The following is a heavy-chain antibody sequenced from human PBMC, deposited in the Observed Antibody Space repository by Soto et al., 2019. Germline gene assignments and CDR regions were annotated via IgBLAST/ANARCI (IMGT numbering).Heavy chain of an antibody. Sequence: EVQLVESGGGPVKPGGALRLSCAASGFAFNTYSMNWGRQAPGKGLEWVAFITRSSSYIYYADSVRGRFTLSRDNAKNSLYLQMNSLRAEDTAIYYCARDDGWLILDYWGQGTLVTVSS. CDR1: GFAFNTYS. J-gene: IGHJ4*02. V-gene: IGHV3-21*06. D-gene: IGHD6-19*01. CDR3: ARDDGWLILDY. CDR2: ITRSSSYI.